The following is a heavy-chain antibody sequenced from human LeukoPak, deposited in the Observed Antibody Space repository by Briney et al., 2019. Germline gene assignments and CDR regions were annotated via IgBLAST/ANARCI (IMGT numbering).Heavy chain of an antibody. CDR3: ASWIVGATLGFDY. V-gene: IGHV1-18*01. CDR1: GYNFISYG. D-gene: IGHD1-26*01. Sequence: ASVKVSCKASGYNFISYGISWVRQAPGQGLEWMGWIRAYNGNTNYAQNLQGRVTMTTDTSTSTAYMELRSLRSDDAAVYYCASWIVGATLGFDYWGQGTLVTVSS. CDR2: IRAYNGNT. J-gene: IGHJ4*02.